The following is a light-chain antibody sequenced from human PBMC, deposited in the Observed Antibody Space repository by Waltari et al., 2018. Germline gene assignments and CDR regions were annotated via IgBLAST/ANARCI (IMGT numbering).Light chain of an antibody. CDR2: EVI. J-gene: IGLJ2*01. V-gene: IGLV2-23*02. CDR1: SSDVGSYNL. CDR3: CSYVGGSSLI. Sequence: QSALAQPASVSGSPGQSITISCTGTSSDVGSYNLVSWYQQHPGKVPQLMIYEVIKRPSGVSNRFSGSKSGNTASLTISGLQAEDEADYYCCSYVGGSSLIFGGGTKLTVL.